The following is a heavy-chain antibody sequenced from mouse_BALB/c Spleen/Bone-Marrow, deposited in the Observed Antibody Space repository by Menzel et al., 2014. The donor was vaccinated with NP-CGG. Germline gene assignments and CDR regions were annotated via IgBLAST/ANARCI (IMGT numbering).Heavy chain of an antibody. CDR3: ARRELGPRWFTY. J-gene: IGHJ3*01. Sequence: VQLQQSGAEFVKPGASVKLSCKASGYTFTSYWMHWVKQRPGQGLEWIGEIDPSDSYTNYNQKFKGKATLTVDKSSSTAYMQLSSLTSEDSAVYYCARRELGPRWFTYWGQGTLVTVS. D-gene: IGHD3-1*01. CDR2: IDPSDSYT. CDR1: GYTFTSYW. V-gene: IGHV1-69*02.